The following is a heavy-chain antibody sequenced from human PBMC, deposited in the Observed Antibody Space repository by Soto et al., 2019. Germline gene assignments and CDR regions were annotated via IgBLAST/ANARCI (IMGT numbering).Heavy chain of an antibody. D-gene: IGHD6-13*01. CDR3: ARDWAAALSNPGVDGLDF. J-gene: IGHJ6*02. Sequence: SVKVSCKASGGSFSHFGISWVRQAPGQGLEWMGGIVPVFGRPNYAQRFRGRLTITADESTSTGYMELISLRSEDTAVYYCARDWAAALSNPGVDGLDFCGQGTTVTVSS. CDR1: GGSFSHFG. V-gene: IGHV1-69*13. CDR2: IVPVFGRP.